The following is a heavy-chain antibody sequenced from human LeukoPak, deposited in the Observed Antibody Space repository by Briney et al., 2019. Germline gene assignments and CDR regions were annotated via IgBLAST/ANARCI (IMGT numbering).Heavy chain of an antibody. V-gene: IGHV3-64*01. CDR1: GFTFSRHA. Sequence: GGSLRLSCAASGFTFSRHAMHWVRQAPGKGLEYVSVISSNGGSTYYGNSVKGRFTISRGNSKNTLYLQMGSLRTEDMAVYYCAREAVGAAIDYWGQGTLVTVSS. CDR2: ISSNGGST. CDR3: AREAVGAAIDY. J-gene: IGHJ4*02. D-gene: IGHD1-26*01.